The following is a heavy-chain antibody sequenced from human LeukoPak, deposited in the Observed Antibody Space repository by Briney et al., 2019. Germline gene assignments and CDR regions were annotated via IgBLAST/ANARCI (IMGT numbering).Heavy chain of an antibody. D-gene: IGHD7-27*01. CDR3: AKPDFVLGISLAY. V-gene: IGHV3-23*01. CDR1: GFTFSSYA. J-gene: IGHJ4*02. Sequence: PGGSLRLSCAASGFTFSSYAMSWVRQAPGKGLEWVSAISGSGGSTYCADSVKGRFTISRDNSKNTLHLQMNSLRAEDTAVYYCAKPDFVLGISLAYWGRGTLVTVSS. CDR2: ISGSGGST.